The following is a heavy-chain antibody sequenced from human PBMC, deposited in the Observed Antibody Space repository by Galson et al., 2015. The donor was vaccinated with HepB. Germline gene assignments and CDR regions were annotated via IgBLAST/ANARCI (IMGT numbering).Heavy chain of an antibody. CDR1: GFTFSDYY. D-gene: IGHD4-17*01. V-gene: IGHV3-11*01. CDR2: ISSSGSTI. CDR3: ARGVRTTVTTRGYGYYYYMDV. Sequence: SLRLSCAAPGFTFSDYYMSWIRQAPGKGLEWVSYISSSGSTIYYADSVKGRFTISRDNAKNSLYLQMNSLRAEDTAVYYCARGVRTTVTTRGYGYYYYMDVWGKGTTVTVSS. J-gene: IGHJ6*03.